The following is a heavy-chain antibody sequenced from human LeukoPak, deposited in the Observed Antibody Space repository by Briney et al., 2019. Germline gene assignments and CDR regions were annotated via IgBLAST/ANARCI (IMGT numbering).Heavy chain of an antibody. CDR3: ASNRRDGYNSASLDY. CDR1: GYSISSGYY. V-gene: IGHV4-38-2*02. D-gene: IGHD5-24*01. Sequence: PSETLSLTCTVSGYSISSGYYWGWIRQPPGKGLEWIGYIYYSGSTNYNPSLKSRVTISVDTSKNQFSLKLSSVTAADTAVYYCASNRRDGYNSASLDYWGQGTLVTVS. J-gene: IGHJ4*02. CDR2: IYYSGST.